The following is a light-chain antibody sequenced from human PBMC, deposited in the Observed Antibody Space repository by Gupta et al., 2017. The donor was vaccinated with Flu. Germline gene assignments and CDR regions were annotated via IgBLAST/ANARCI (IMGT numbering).Light chain of an antibody. CDR1: SFDIGTFDL. V-gene: IGLV2-23*02. J-gene: IGLJ2*01. CDR3: YSYRGRRIFAL. CDR2: EVT. Sequence: QSAWTQPASSSWSLGQPITISCTGSSFDIGTFDLVSWYHQHSGKAPKLLIYEVTKRPSGVSDRFSGSESGNEASLTISGVQAEDEGEYYCYSYRGRRIFALFGGGTKMTVL.